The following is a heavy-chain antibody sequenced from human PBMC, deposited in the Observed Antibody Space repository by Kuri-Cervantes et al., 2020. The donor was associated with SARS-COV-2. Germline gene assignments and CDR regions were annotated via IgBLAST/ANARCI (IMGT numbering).Heavy chain of an antibody. J-gene: IGHJ4*02. CDR2: IYYSGST. V-gene: IGHV4-39*01. D-gene: IGHD2-2*01. CDR1: GGSISSSSYY. CDR3: ASYVVVPAAPLDY. Sequence: ESLKISCTVSGGSISSSSYYWGWIRQPPGKGLEWIGSIYYSGSTYYNPSLKSRVTISVDTSKNQFSLQLSSVTAADTAVYYCASYVVVPAAPLDYWGQGTLVTVPS.